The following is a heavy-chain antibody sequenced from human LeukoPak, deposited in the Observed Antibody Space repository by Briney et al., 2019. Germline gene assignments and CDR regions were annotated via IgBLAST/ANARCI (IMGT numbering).Heavy chain of an antibody. CDR3: AKCRGSSWSDYFDY. CDR1: GFSLSRYA. V-gene: IGHV3-23*01. Sequence: GGSLRLSCAVSGFSLSRYAMSWVRKAPGKGLEWVSAISDRGGSTYYADSVKGRFTISRDNSRNTLYLQMNTLRAEDTAVYYCAKCRGSSWSDYFDYWGQGTLVTVSS. D-gene: IGHD6-13*01. CDR2: ISDRGGST. J-gene: IGHJ4*02.